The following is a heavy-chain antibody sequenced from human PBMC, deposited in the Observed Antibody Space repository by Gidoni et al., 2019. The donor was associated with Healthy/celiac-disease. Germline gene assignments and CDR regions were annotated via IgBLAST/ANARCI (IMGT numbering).Heavy chain of an antibody. CDR3: ASSTVTSAAYFQH. CDR2: IYHSGST. V-gene: IGHV4-30-2*01. CDR1: GGSISSGGYS. D-gene: IGHD4-17*01. Sequence: QLPLQESGSGLVKPSPTLSLTCAVSGGSISSGGYSWSWIRQPPGKGLEWIGYIYHSGSTYYNPSLKSRVTISVDRSKNQFSLKLSSVTAADTAVYYCASSTVTSAAYFQHWGQGTLVTVSS. J-gene: IGHJ1*01.